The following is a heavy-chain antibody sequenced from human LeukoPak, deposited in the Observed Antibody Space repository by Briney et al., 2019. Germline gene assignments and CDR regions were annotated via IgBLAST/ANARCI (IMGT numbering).Heavy chain of an antibody. D-gene: IGHD6-19*01. CDR3: AKDFEQSLDY. CDR2: IWYDGSDK. CDR1: GFTFDDYG. J-gene: IGHJ4*02. V-gene: IGHV3-33*06. Sequence: GGSLRLSCAASGFTFDDYGMDWVRQAPGKGLEWVAVIWYDGSDKYYADSVKGRFTISRDNSKNTLYLQMNSLRAEDTAVYYCAKDFEQSLDYWGQGTLVTVSS.